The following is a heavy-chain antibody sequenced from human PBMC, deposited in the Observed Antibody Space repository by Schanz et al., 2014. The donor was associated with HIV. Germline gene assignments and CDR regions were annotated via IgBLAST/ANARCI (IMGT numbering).Heavy chain of an antibody. D-gene: IGHD2-21*02. V-gene: IGHV4-34*01. CDR2: VRHTGGT. Sequence: QVQLQQWGAGLLKPSETLSLTCAVYGGSFRGYYWTWIRQFPHMGLGWIGKVRHTGGTNYNPSLNSRVTMSVDMSKNQFSLKRTSVTAADTAMYFCARGDFGGNSVDFWGHGNLVTVSS. J-gene: IGHJ4*01. CDR3: ARGDFGGNSVDF. CDR1: GGSFRGYY.